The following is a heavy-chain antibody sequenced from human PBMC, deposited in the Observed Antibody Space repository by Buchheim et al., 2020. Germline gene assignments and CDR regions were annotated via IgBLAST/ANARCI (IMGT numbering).Heavy chain of an antibody. D-gene: IGHD3-16*01. CDR2: ITTNGGLT. V-gene: IGHV3-21*01. J-gene: IGHJ5*02. CDR3: TRATWGNWFDP. CDR1: GFDFSSYN. Sequence: EVQLVESGGGLVKPGGSLRLSCAASGFDFSSYNMNWVRQAPGKGLEWISCITTNGGLTYYADSVRGRFNISRDNVRRSLFPQINNLRADDTAVYFCTRATWGNWFDPWGQGTL.